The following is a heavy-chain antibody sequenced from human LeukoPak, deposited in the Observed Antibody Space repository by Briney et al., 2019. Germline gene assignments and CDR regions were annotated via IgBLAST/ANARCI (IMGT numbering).Heavy chain of an antibody. Sequence: PGGSLRLSCEASGFTFSSYSVNWVRQAPGKGLEWVSSMSSSSRHIYCADSVQGRFTISRDNAKNSLYLQMNSLRAEDTAVYYCARGRGLPGPLDYWGQGTLVTVSS. V-gene: IGHV3-21*01. CDR2: MSSSSRHI. J-gene: IGHJ4*02. D-gene: IGHD3-10*01. CDR3: ARGRGLPGPLDY. CDR1: GFTFSSYS.